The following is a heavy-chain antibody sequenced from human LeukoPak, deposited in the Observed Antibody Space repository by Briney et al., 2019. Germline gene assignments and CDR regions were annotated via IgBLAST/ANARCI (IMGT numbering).Heavy chain of an antibody. CDR1: GFTFNMYW. D-gene: IGHD4-23*01. V-gene: IGHV3-7*01. Sequence: GGSLRLSCAASGFTFNMYWMTWVRQAPGKGLESVAFINKDGSDKYYVDSVKGRFTVSRDNAKNSLYLQMNSLRAEDTAVYYCARDAGYGGNSDYWGQGTLVTVSS. CDR3: ARDAGYGGNSDY. CDR2: INKDGSDK. J-gene: IGHJ4*02.